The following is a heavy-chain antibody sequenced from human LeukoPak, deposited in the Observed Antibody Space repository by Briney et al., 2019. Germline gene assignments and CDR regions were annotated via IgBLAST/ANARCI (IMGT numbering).Heavy chain of an antibody. J-gene: IGHJ4*02. Sequence: GGSLRLSCAASGFTFSNYWMSWVRQAPGKGLEFMANIKEAGSEKYYVDSVKGRFTISRDNDKNSVHLQMNNLRAEDTAVYYCARGGGMRSWYDFDYWGQGILDTVSS. D-gene: IGHD6-13*01. CDR1: GFTFSNYW. CDR2: IKEAGSEK. V-gene: IGHV3-7*04. CDR3: ARGGGMRSWYDFDY.